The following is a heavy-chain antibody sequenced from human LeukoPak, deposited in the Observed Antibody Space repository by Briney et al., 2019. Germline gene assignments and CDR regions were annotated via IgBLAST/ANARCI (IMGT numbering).Heavy chain of an antibody. J-gene: IGHJ4*02. V-gene: IGHV3-48*04. CDR2: ISFSVNTK. CDR3: AREPAITYGSGSYYDY. D-gene: IGHD3-10*01. CDR1: GFTFSSYS. Sequence: GGSLRLSCAASGFTFSSYSMNWVRRAPGKGLEWVSYISFSVNTKYYGDSVKGRFTISRDNAKNSLYLQMNSLRAEDTAVYYCAREPAITYGSGSYYDYWGQGTLVTVSS.